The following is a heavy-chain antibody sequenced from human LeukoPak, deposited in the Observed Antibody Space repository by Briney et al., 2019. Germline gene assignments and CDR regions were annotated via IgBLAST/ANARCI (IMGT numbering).Heavy chain of an antibody. CDR3: ARGKRGGDVDAFDI. D-gene: IGHD2-21*02. CDR2: IYTSGST. Sequence: ETLSLTCTVSGGSISSYYWSWIRQPAGKGLEWIGRIYTSGSTNYNPSLKSRVTMSVDTSKNQFSLKLSSVTAADTAVYYCARGKRGGDVDAFDIWGQGTMVTVSS. J-gene: IGHJ3*02. CDR1: GGSISSYY. V-gene: IGHV4-4*07.